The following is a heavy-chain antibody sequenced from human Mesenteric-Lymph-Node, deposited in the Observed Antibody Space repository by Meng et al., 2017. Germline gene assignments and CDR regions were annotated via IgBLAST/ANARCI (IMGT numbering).Heavy chain of an antibody. CDR3: ARVKRQLWLHYFDY. CDR2: INDSGST. J-gene: IGHJ4*02. Sequence: QVQLQQRGAGLLKPSETLSLICAVSGGSFSGHYWSWIRQPPGKGLEWIGEINDSGSTDYNPSLKSRVTISVDTSKSQFSLKLSSVTAADTAVYYCARVKRQLWLHYFDYWGQGTLVTVSS. D-gene: IGHD5-18*01. CDR1: GGSFSGHY. V-gene: IGHV4-34*01.